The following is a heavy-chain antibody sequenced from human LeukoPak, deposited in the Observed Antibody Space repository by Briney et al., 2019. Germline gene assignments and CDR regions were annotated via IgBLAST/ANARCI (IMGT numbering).Heavy chain of an antibody. J-gene: IGHJ5*02. CDR2: ISSSSSYI. CDR3: AKDHSSGWSRWFDP. Sequence: GGSLRLSCAASGFTFSSYSMNWVRQAPGKGLEWVSSISSSSSYIYYADSVKGRFTISRDNSKDTLYLQMNSLRAEDTAVYYCAKDHSSGWSRWFDPWGQGTLVTVSS. CDR1: GFTFSSYS. V-gene: IGHV3-21*04. D-gene: IGHD6-19*01.